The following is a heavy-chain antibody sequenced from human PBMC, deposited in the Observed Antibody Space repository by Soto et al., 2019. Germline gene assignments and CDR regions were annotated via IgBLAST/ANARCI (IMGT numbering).Heavy chain of an antibody. Sequence: PPQTLSLTCAISGDSVSSNGAAWNWIRQSPSRGLEWLGRTYYRSRWNSDYAPYVKRRITVKPDTSQNQFSLQLNSVTPEDTAIYYCARDPPGFHRAFDFWGQGTLVTVSS. CDR2: TYYRSRWNS. CDR1: GDSVSSNGAA. V-gene: IGHV6-1*01. CDR3: ARDPPGFHRAFDF. J-gene: IGHJ4*02.